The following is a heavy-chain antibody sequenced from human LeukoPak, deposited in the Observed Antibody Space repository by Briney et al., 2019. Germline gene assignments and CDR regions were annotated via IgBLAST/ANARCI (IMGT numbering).Heavy chain of an antibody. CDR1: GFTFSSYA. V-gene: IGHV3-23*01. CDR2: ISGSGSST. Sequence: PGGSLRLSCAASGFTFSSYAMSSVRQAPGKGLEWVSSISGSGSSTYYADSVKGRFTISRDNSKNTLYLQMNSLRAEDTAVYYCATPQVTGTRQAVYYWGQGTLVTVSS. D-gene: IGHD2-21*02. J-gene: IGHJ4*02. CDR3: ATPQVTGTRQAVYY.